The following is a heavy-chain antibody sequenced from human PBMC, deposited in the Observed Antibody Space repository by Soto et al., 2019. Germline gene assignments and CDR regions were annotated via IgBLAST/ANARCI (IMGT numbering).Heavy chain of an antibody. CDR1: GGSISSSSYY. J-gene: IGHJ5*02. D-gene: IGHD1-26*01. V-gene: IGHV4-39*01. Sequence: PSETLSLTXTVSGGSISSSSYYWGWIRQPPGKGLEWIGSIYYSGSTYYNPSLKSRVTISVDTSKNQFSLKLSSVTAADTAVYYCARHTYGDIVGAINNWFDPWGQGTLVTVSS. CDR2: IYYSGST. CDR3: ARHTYGDIVGAINNWFDP.